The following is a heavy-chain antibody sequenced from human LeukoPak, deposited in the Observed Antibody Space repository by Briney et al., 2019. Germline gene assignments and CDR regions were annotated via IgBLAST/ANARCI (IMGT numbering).Heavy chain of an antibody. CDR3: ARHQYYYDSSGYRRPFDY. Sequence: SETLSLTCTVSGGSISSSSYYWGWIRQPQGKGLEWIGSIYYSGSTYYNPSLKSRVTISVDTSKNQFSLQLSSVTAADTAVYYCARHQYYYDSSGYRRPFDYWGQGTWSPSPQ. CDR1: GGSISSSSYY. CDR2: IYYSGST. V-gene: IGHV4-39*01. J-gene: IGHJ4*02. D-gene: IGHD3-22*01.